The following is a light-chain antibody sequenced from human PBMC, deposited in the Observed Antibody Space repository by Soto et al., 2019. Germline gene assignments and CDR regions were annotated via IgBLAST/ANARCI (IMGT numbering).Light chain of an antibody. CDR2: DVA. V-gene: IGLV2-14*03. CDR3: VSFTASTTYV. CDR1: SSDVGGSNF. Sequence: QSALTQPASVSASPGQSITISCTGTSSDVGGSNFVSWYQQHPGKPPKLIIYDVATRPSGVSNRFSGSKSGSTASLIISMLQTEDEADYYCVSFTASTTYVFGSGTKVTVL. J-gene: IGLJ1*01.